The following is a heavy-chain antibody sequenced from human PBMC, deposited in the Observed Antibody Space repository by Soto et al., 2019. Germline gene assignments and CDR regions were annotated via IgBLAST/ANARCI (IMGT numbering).Heavy chain of an antibody. CDR1: SGSISSSNW. Sequence: SETLSLTCAVSSGSISSSNWWSWVRQRPGKGLEWIGEIYHSGSTNYNPSLKSRVTISVDKSKNQFSLKLSSVTAADTAVYYCAREGASSSRLRNWFDPWGQGTLVTVSS. V-gene: IGHV4-4*02. D-gene: IGHD6-6*01. CDR2: IYHSGST. J-gene: IGHJ5*02. CDR3: AREGASSSRLRNWFDP.